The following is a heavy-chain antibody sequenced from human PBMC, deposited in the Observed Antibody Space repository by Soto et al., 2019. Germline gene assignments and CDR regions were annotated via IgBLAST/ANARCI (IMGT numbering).Heavy chain of an antibody. Sequence: GGSLRLACAASVFTFSSYPMPWVRQAPGKGLAWVAVISYDGSNKYYADSVKGRFTISRDNSKNTLYLKMNSLRAEDTAVYYCAREYCGGDCYFEYYYGMDVWGKGTKVTVSS. V-gene: IGHV3-30-3*01. CDR2: ISYDGSNK. J-gene: IGHJ6*04. D-gene: IGHD2-21*02. CDR3: AREYCGGDCYFEYYYGMDV. CDR1: VFTFSSYP.